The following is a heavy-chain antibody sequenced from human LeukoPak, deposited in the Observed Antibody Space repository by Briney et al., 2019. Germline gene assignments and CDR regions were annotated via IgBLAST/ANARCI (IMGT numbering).Heavy chain of an antibody. CDR2: INPNSGGT. D-gene: IGHD3-10*01. J-gene: IGHJ5*02. Sequence: ASVKVSCKASGYTFTGYYMHWVRQAPGQGLEWMGWINPNSGGTNYAQKFQGRVTMTRDTSISTAYMELSRLRSDDTAVHYCARDRITMVRGVFPNWFDPWGQGTLVTVSS. CDR3: ARDRITMVRGVFPNWFDP. V-gene: IGHV1-2*02. CDR1: GYTFTGYY.